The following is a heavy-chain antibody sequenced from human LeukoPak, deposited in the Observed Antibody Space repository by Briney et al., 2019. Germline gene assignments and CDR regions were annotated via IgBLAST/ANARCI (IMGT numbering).Heavy chain of an antibody. CDR3: GTWAFYHGLDV. CDR1: GFAFHAFD. CDR2: IVNDGGKT. Sequence: GSLRLSCAASGFAFHAFDMYWVRQAPGKGLEWVSRIVNDGGKTYYSDSVRGRFTVSRDNSKDSLHLQMNSLRSDDAALYYCGTWAFYHGLDVWGQGTTVTVSS. J-gene: IGHJ6*02. V-gene: IGHV3-43*02. D-gene: IGHD1-26*01.